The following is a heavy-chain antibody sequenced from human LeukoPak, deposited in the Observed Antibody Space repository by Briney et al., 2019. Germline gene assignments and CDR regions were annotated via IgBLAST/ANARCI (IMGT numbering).Heavy chain of an antibody. D-gene: IGHD1-14*01. CDR1: DVTLSTFT. CDR3: AKGSPRGGLDS. Sequence: GGSLILSCAASDVTLSTFTMHWVRQAPGKGLEWVSSISSSSRTINYADSVQGRFTVSRDNANNSMYFQMNELRREDTAVYYCAKGSPRGGLDSWGQGTLVTVSS. V-gene: IGHV3-48*01. CDR2: ISSSSRTI. J-gene: IGHJ4*02.